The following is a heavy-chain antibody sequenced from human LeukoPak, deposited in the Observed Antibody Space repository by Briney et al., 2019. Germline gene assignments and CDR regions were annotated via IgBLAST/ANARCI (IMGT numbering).Heavy chain of an antibody. D-gene: IGHD6-19*01. Sequence: SVKVSCKASGGTFSSYATSWVRQAPGQGLEWMGRIIPILGIANYAQKFQGRVTITADKSASTAYMELSSLRSEDTAVYYCASAVAGTSDWFDPWGQGTLVTVSS. CDR2: IIPILGIA. J-gene: IGHJ5*02. V-gene: IGHV1-69*04. CDR3: ASAVAGTSDWFDP. CDR1: GGTFSSYA.